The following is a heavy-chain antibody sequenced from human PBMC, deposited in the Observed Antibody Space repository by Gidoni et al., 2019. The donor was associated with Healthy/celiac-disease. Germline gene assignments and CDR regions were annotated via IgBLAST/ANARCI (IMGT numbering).Heavy chain of an antibody. CDR1: GGSISSSSYY. Sequence: QLQLQESGPGLVKPSETLSLTCTVSGGSISSSSYYWGWIRQPPGKGLEWIGSIYYSGSTYYNPSLKSRVTISVDTSKNQFSLKLSSVTAADTAVYYCARWTQYRWNWGSIAAAGTARFDYWGQGTLVTVSS. V-gene: IGHV4-39*01. J-gene: IGHJ4*02. CDR2: IYYSGST. CDR3: ARWTQYRWNWGSIAAAGTARFDY. D-gene: IGHD6-13*01.